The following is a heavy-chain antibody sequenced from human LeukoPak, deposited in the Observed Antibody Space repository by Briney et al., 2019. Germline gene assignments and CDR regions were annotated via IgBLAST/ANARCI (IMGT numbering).Heavy chain of an antibody. V-gene: IGHV1-18*01. CDR2: ISAYNGNT. Sequence: ASVKVSCKASGYTFTSYGISWVRQAPGQGLEWMGWISAYNGNTNYAQKLQGRVTMTTDTSTSTAYMELRSLRSDDTAVYYCARDFCSSEACPFRDDAFDIWGQGTKVTVSS. CDR1: GYTFTSYG. D-gene: IGHD2-2*01. J-gene: IGHJ3*02. CDR3: ARDFCSSEACPFRDDAFDI.